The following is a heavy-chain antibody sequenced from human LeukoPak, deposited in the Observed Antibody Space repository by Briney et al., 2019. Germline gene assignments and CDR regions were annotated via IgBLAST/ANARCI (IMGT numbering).Heavy chain of an antibody. D-gene: IGHD3-9*01. V-gene: IGHV4-30-4*01. CDR2: IYYSGST. J-gene: IGHJ2*01. Sequence: SETLSLTCTVSGGSISSGDYYWSWIRQPPGKGLEWIGYIYYSGSTYYNPSLKSRVTISVDTSKNQFSLKLSSVTAADTAVYYCARAGNGILTGYFQNWYFDLWGRGTLVTVSS. CDR1: GGSISSGDYY. CDR3: ARAGNGILTGYFQNWYFDL.